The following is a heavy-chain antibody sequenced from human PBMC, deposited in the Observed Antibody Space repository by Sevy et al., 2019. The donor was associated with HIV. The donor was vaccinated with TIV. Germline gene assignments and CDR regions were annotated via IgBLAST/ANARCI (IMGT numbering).Heavy chain of an antibody. CDR3: ARDPPGIYSSSWHLDY. Sequence: GGSLRLSCAASGFTFSDYYMNWIRQAPGKGLEWVSYISGSGTNRHYANFVKGRFTISRDNAKNSLYLEMTSLRVEDTAVYDCARDPPGIYSSSWHLDYWGQGILVTVSS. J-gene: IGHJ4*02. CDR2: ISGSGTNR. CDR1: GFTFSDYY. D-gene: IGHD6-13*01. V-gene: IGHV3-11*01.